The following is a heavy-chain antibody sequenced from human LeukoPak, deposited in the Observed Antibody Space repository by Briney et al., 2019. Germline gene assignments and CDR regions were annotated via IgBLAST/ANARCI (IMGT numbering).Heavy chain of an antibody. J-gene: IGHJ4*02. Sequence: PGGSLRLSCAASGFTFSSYAMNWVRQAPGKGLEWVSGISGSGGSTYYADSVKGRFTISRDNSKNTLYLQMNSLRAEDTAVYYCARDRMIGGNYFDYWGQGTLVIVSS. D-gene: IGHD3-22*01. CDR3: ARDRMIGGNYFDY. CDR1: GFTFSSYA. V-gene: IGHV3-23*01. CDR2: ISGSGGST.